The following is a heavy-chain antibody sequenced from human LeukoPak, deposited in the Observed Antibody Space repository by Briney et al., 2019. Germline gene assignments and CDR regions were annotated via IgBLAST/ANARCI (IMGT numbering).Heavy chain of an antibody. CDR3: AKDSGNFLSDGFDF. D-gene: IGHD1-26*01. CDR2: IVWNSASI. Sequence: PGGSLRLSCAASGFTFGDCSMHWVRQAPGKGLEWVSGIVWNSASIHYADSVKGRFSISRDNAKNSLYLQMNSLRPEDTAFYYCAKDSGNFLSDGFDFWGQGTMVTVPS. CDR1: GFTFGDCS. V-gene: IGHV3-9*01. J-gene: IGHJ3*01.